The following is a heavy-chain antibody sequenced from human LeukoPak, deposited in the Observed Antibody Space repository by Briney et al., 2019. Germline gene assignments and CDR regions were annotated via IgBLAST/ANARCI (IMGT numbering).Heavy chain of an antibody. J-gene: IGHJ5*02. D-gene: IGHD4-23*01. CDR3: ARDNSIHERGWWFDP. Sequence: ASVTVSCKASGYSFTSHYMHWVRQAPGQGLEWMGLINPRGTSTIYAGKFQGRIIMTRDMSTTTDYMELSSLKSDDTAVYYCARDNSIHERGWWFDPWGQGTLVTVSS. CDR2: INPRGTST. V-gene: IGHV1-46*01. CDR1: GYSFTSHY.